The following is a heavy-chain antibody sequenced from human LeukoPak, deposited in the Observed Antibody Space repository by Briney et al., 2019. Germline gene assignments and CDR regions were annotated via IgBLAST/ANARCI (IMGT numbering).Heavy chain of an antibody. J-gene: IGHJ3*02. CDR3: ARGHYYDSSGTRQAFDI. Sequence: SETLSLTCTVSGGSISSGAYYWIWIRQPPGQGLEWIGNIYYSGSTYYNPSIKRRVTISVDTSNNQCSLKLSSVTAADTAVYYCARGHYYDSSGTRQAFDIWGQGTMVTVSS. CDR1: GGSISSGAYY. D-gene: IGHD3-22*01. CDR2: IYYSGST. V-gene: IGHV4-30-4*08.